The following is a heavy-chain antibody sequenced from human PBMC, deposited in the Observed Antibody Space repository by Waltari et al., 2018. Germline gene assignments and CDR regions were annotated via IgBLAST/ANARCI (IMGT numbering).Heavy chain of an antibody. Sequence: QVQLVQSGAEVKKPGTSVKVSCKASGYTFTSYTINRVRQATGQVLEWMGWRNPNSGNTGYAQKFQGRVTMTRNTSISTAYIELSSLRSEDTAVYYCARGITVAARYYGMDVWGQGTTVTVSS. J-gene: IGHJ6*02. D-gene: IGHD6-19*01. CDR1: GYTFTSYT. CDR3: ARGITVAARYYGMDV. CDR2: RNPNSGNT. V-gene: IGHV1-8*01.